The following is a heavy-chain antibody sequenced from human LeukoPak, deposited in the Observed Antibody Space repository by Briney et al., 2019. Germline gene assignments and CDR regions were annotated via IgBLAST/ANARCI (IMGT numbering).Heavy chain of an antibody. D-gene: IGHD1-14*01. J-gene: IGHJ3*01. CDR1: GFTLNSYL. Sequence: GGSLRLSCAASGFTLNSYLMSWVRQAPGRGLEWVADIKKDGSEESYLDSVKGRFTVSRDNAKNSLFLQMNSLRGEDTAVYYCARSNPNRNALDLWGQGTMVTISS. V-gene: IGHV3-7*01. CDR3: ARSNPNRNALDL. CDR2: IKKDGSEE.